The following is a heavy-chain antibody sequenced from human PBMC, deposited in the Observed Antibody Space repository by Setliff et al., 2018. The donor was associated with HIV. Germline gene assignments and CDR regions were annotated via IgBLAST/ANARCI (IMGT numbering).Heavy chain of an antibody. Sequence: SETLSLTCTVSGGSISNKTHYWGWIRQPPGRGLEWIGSIYYSGSTYYNPSLKSRLTISIDTSKNQLSLKLNSVTATDTALYYCARLGYSIDLRRLDYWGQGAQVTVSS. V-gene: IGHV4-39*01. D-gene: IGHD6-13*01. CDR1: GGSISNKTHY. CDR3: ARLGYSIDLRRLDY. J-gene: IGHJ4*02. CDR2: IYYSGST.